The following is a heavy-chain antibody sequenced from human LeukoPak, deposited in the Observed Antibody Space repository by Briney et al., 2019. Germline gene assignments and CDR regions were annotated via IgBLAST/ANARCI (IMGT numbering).Heavy chain of an antibody. CDR2: IRSKAYGGTT. CDR1: GFTFGDYA. V-gene: IGHV3-49*03. J-gene: IGHJ4*02. D-gene: IGHD5-18*01. CDR3: TKSVDTAMARQDY. Sequence: PGRSLRLSCTASGFTFGDYAMSWFRQAPGKGLEWVGFIRSKAYGGTTEYAASVKGRFTISRDDSKSIAYLQMNSLKTEDTAVYYCTKSVDTAMARQDYWGQGTLVTVSS.